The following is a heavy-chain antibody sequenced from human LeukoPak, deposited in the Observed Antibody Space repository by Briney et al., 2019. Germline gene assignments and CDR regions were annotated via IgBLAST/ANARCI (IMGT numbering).Heavy chain of an antibody. CDR3: ARLDFFRLPQNGGSFDF. CDR2: IYPGDSDT. V-gene: IGHV5-51*01. D-gene: IGHD5-18*01. J-gene: IGHJ3*01. CDR1: GYNFSRNW. Sequence: GESLKISCKGSGYNFSRNWIAWVRQMPGNGLEWMGIIYPGDSDTRYSPSLQGQVTMSADMSMTTAYLQWSSLKASDTAIYYCARLDFFRLPQNGGSFDFWGQGTLVTVSS.